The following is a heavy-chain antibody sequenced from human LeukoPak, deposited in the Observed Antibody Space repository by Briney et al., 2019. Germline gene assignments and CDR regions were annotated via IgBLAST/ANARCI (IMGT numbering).Heavy chain of an antibody. CDR3: AKARVTTGYYMQVDY. D-gene: IGHD3-9*01. CDR1: GFTFSSYA. V-gene: IGHV3-23*01. J-gene: IGHJ4*02. Sequence: GGSLRLSCAASGFTFSSYAMTWVRQAPGKGLGWVSVISASGTAHYTDSMKGRFTISRDNSKNTVYLQLSSLRPEDTAIYYCAKARVTTGYYMQVDYWGQGTLVTVSS. CDR2: ISASGTA.